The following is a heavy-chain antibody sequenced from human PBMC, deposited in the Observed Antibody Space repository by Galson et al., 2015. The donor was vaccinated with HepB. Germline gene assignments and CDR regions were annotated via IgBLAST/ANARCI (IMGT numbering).Heavy chain of an antibody. Sequence: SLRLSCAAYGFTYSSYIMHWVRQAPGKGLECVAVISYDGSNKYYADSVKGRFTIFRDNSKNTLYLQMNSLRAEDTAVYYCARAIAAAGPDEYWGQGTLVTVSS. CDR1: GFTYSSYI. J-gene: IGHJ4*02. D-gene: IGHD6-13*01. CDR3: ARAIAAAGPDEY. CDR2: ISYDGSNK. V-gene: IGHV3-30*03.